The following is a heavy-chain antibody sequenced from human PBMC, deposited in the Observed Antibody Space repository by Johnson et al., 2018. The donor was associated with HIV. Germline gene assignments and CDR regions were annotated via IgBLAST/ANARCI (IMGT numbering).Heavy chain of an antibody. CDR3: AKHMWGFRYTGYDRDVFDV. CDR2: IGTAGDT. J-gene: IGHJ3*01. Sequence: VQLLESGGGLVQPGGSLRLSCAASGFTVSSNYMNWVRQAPGKGLEWVSAIGTAGDTYYPGPVKGRFTISRDNSKHTRYLQMNSLRAEDTAVYYCAKHMWGFRYTGYDRDVFDVWGQGTMVTVSS. V-gene: IGHV3-66*02. D-gene: IGHD5-12*01. CDR1: GFTVSSNY.